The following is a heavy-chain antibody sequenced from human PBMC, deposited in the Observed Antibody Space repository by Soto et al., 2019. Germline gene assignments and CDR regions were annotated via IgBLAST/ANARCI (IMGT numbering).Heavy chain of an antibody. CDR3: ARPSSRSGGWGYSYGSPSSGYDLDV. Sequence: QVQLVESGGGVVQPGRSLRLSCAASGFTFSNYAMHWVRQAPGKGLEWVAVISYAGSNKDYADSVKGRFTISRDNSKNTLYLQITSLRTEDTAVYYCARPSSRSGGWGYSYGSPSSGYDLDVWGQGTTVTVSS. V-gene: IGHV3-30-3*01. D-gene: IGHD5-18*01. CDR2: ISYAGSNK. CDR1: GFTFSNYA. J-gene: IGHJ6*02.